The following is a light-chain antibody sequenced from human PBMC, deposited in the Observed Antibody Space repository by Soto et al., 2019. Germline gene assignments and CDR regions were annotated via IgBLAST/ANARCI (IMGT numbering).Light chain of an antibody. Sequence: QSALTQPASVSGSPGQSITISCTGTSSDVGGYNYVSWYQQHPDKAPKLMIYDVSNRPSGVSNRFSGPKSGNTASLTISALQAEDETDYYCAAWDDSLSGYVFGTGTKVTVL. CDR2: DVS. CDR3: AAWDDSLSGYV. J-gene: IGLJ1*01. V-gene: IGLV2-14*01. CDR1: SSDVGGYNY.